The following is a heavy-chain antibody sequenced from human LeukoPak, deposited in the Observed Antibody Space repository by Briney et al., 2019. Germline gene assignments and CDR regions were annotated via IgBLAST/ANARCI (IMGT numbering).Heavy chain of an antibody. Sequence: PGGSLRLSCAGSGITLSNYGMSGVRQAPGKGRQWVSSSTGVGGTYYADSVKGRFTVSRDKSENTLYLQMNSLSPADTAVYYCAKGAASNKVDWFDPWGQGTLVTVSS. J-gene: IGHJ5*02. CDR1: GITLSNYG. CDR3: AKGAASNKVDWFDP. V-gene: IGHV3-23*01. D-gene: IGHD4-11*01. CDR2: STGVGGT.